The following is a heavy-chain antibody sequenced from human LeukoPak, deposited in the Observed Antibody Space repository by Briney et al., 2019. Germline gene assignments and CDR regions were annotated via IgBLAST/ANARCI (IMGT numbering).Heavy chain of an antibody. V-gene: IGHV3-23*01. J-gene: IGHJ4*02. D-gene: IGHD1-1*01. CDR1: GFAFSNHG. Sequence: GGSLRLSCAASGFAFSNHGMNWVRQAPGKGLEWVSGISPGGDTPYYADSVRGRFTISRDNSKNTMYLQMNSLRAEDTAVYFCASGIRERGFDYWGQGTLVTVSS. CDR3: ASGIRERGFDY. CDR2: ISPGGDTP.